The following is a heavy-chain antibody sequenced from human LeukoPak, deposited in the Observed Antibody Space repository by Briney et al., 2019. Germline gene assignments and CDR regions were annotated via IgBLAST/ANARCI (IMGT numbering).Heavy chain of an antibody. J-gene: IGHJ4*02. V-gene: IGHV3-21*01. CDR1: GFTFSSYS. D-gene: IGHD1-20*01. CDR3: AREPPFIIGTTFFDY. CDR2: ISTSSTYI. Sequence: PGGSLRLSCAASGFTFSSYSMNWVRQAPGKGLEWVSSISTSSTYIYSADSVKGRFTISRDNAKNSLYLQMNSLRAEDTAVYYCAREPPFIIGTTFFDYWGQGTLVTVSS.